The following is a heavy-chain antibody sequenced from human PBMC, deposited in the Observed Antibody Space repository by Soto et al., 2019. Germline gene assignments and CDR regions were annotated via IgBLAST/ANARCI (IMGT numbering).Heavy chain of an antibody. CDR2: LIPLFGTT. D-gene: IGHD7-27*01. CDR3: ARGPNWGYRFDS. Sequence: QVQLVQSGAEVKKPGSSVKVSCEASGGTFSGHAISWVRQAPGQGPEWMGGLIPLFGTTQHAQNFQDRLTITAENPTSTAYMALTSLRFEDTAIYYCARGPNWGYRFDSWGQGTLVTVSS. CDR1: GGTFSGHA. J-gene: IGHJ4*02. V-gene: IGHV1-69*06.